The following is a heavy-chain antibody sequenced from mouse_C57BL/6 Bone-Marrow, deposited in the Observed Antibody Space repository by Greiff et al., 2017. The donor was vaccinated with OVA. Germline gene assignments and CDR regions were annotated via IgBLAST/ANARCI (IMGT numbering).Heavy chain of an antibody. CDR2: IYPGDGDT. D-gene: IGHD2-3*01. CDR1: GYAFSNYW. CDR3: KRCCGYCVLCDY. Sequence: QVQLQQSGADLVKPEASVKISCKASGYAFSNYWMNWVKQRPGKGLEWIGQIYPGDGDTNYNGKFKGKATLTADKSSSTAYMQYSSLTSEVSAIYFCKRCCGYCVLCDYWGKGTTLTVSS. V-gene: IGHV1-80*01. J-gene: IGHJ2*01.